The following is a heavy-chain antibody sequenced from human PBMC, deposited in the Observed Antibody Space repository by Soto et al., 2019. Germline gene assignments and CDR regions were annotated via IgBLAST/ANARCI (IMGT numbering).Heavy chain of an antibody. J-gene: IGHJ4*02. V-gene: IGHV4-34*01. CDR2: INHSGST. CDR3: ASESDDRDFDY. D-gene: IGHD3-16*01. Sequence: PSETLSLTCAVYGGPFSGYHWNWIRQPPGKGLEWIGEINHSGSTNYNPSLKSRVTISVDTSKNQFSLKLSSVTAADTAVYYCASESDDRDFDYWGQGTLVTVSS. CDR1: GGPFSGYH.